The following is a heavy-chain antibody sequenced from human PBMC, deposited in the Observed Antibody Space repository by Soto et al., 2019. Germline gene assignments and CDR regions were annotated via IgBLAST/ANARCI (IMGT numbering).Heavy chain of an antibody. CDR3: AIGLGELSLYTYYGMDV. Sequence: ASVKVSCKASGYTFTGYYMHWVRQAPGQGLEWMGWINPNSGGTNYAQKFQGRVTMTRDTSISTAYMELSRLRSDDTAVYYCAIGLGELSLYTYYGMDVWGQGNTVTVSS. CDR1: GYTFTGYY. V-gene: IGHV1-2*02. D-gene: IGHD3-16*02. J-gene: IGHJ6*02. CDR2: INPNSGGT.